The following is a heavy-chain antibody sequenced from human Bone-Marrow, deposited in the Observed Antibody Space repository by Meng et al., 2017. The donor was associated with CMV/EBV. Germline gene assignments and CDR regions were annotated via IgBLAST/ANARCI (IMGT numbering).Heavy chain of an antibody. J-gene: IGHJ6*02. Sequence: GESLKISCAASGFTFSSYGMHWVRQAPGKGLEWVAVIWYDGSNKYYADSVKGRFTISRDNSKNTLYLQMNSLRAEDTAVYYCARDYWDSNYEDPYYYYGMDVWGQGTTVTVSS. CDR3: ARDYWDSNYEDPYYYYGMDV. CDR2: IWYDGSNK. CDR1: GFTFSSYG. D-gene: IGHD4-11*01. V-gene: IGHV3-33*01.